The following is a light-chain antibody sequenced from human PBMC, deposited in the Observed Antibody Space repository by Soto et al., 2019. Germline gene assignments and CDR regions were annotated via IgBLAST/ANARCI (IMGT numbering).Light chain of an antibody. V-gene: IGKV3-20*01. CDR1: ESVSSNY. Sequence: EIVLTQSPGTLSLSPGERATLSCRASESVSSNYLAWYQQKHGQAPRLLIYGASRRATGIPDRFSGSGSGTDFTLTISSLEPEDFAVYYCQQYCDSPRTFGRGTNVENK. CDR2: GAS. J-gene: IGKJ1*01. CDR3: QQYCDSPRT.